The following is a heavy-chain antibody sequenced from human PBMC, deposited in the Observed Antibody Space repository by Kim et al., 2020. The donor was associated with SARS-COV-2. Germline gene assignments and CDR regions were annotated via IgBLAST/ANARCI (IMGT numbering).Heavy chain of an antibody. D-gene: IGHD3-3*01. CDR1: GFTFSSYS. J-gene: IGHJ6*02. CDR2: ISSSSSYI. Sequence: GGSLRLSCAASGFTFSSYSMNWVRQAPGKGLEWVSSISSSSSYIYYADSVKGRFTISRDNAKNSLYLQMNSLRAEDTAVYYCARGGLWYDFWSGYYTNDYYGMDVWGQGTTVTVSS. V-gene: IGHV3-21*01. CDR3: ARGGLWYDFWSGYYTNDYYGMDV.